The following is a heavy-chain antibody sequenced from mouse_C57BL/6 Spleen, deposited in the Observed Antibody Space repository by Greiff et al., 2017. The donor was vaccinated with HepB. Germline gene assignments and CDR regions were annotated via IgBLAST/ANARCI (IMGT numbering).Heavy chain of an antibody. V-gene: IGHV2-2*01. CDR1: GFSLTSYG. CDR2: IWSGGST. Sequence: VQLQQSGPGLVQPSQSLSITCTVSGFSLTSYGVHWVRQSPGKGLEWLGVIWSGGSTDYNAAFISRLSISKDNSKSQVFFKMNSLQADDTAIYYCASGVTTDAYYYAMDYWGQGTSVTVSS. CDR3: ASGVTTDAYYYAMDY. D-gene: IGHD1-1*01. J-gene: IGHJ4*01.